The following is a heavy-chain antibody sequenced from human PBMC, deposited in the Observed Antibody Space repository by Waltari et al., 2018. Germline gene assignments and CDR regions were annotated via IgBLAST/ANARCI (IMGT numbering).Heavy chain of an antibody. CDR1: GFTFSSYS. Sequence: EVQLVESGGGLVQPGGSLRLSCAASGFTFSSYSMNWVRQAPGKGLEWVSYISSSSSTIYYADSVKGRFTISRDNAKNSLYLQMNSLRAEDTAVYYCARGDLNSDLMITFGGVIAQVDYWGQGTLVTVSS. CDR3: ARGDLNSDLMITFGGVIAQVDY. V-gene: IGHV3-48*01. J-gene: IGHJ4*02. CDR2: ISSSSSTI. D-gene: IGHD3-16*02.